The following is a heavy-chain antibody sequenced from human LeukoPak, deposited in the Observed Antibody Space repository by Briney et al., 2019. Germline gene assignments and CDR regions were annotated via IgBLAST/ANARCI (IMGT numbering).Heavy chain of an antibody. CDR2: ISSISTII. CDR1: GFTFNSFS. J-gene: IGHJ4*02. V-gene: IGHV3-48*02. CDR3: ARDLHSGAYTFDY. D-gene: IGHD1-26*01. Sequence: GGSLRLSCAASGFTFNSFSVNWVRQAPGKGLEWVSYISSISTIIYYAGSVKGRFTISRDNAKNSLYLQMNSLRDEDTAVYYCARDLHSGAYTFDYWGQGTLVTVSS.